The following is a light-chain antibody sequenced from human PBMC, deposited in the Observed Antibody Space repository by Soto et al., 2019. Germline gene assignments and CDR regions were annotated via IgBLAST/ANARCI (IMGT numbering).Light chain of an antibody. Sequence: EIVLTQSPGTLSLSPGERATLSCRASQSVSNYLAWYQQKPGQAHRLLIYGASSRATGIPDRFSGSGSGTDFTLTISRLEPEDFAVYYCQQYGGSPQTFGQGTKVEIK. CDR1: QSVSNY. J-gene: IGKJ1*01. CDR2: GAS. CDR3: QQYGGSPQT. V-gene: IGKV3-20*01.